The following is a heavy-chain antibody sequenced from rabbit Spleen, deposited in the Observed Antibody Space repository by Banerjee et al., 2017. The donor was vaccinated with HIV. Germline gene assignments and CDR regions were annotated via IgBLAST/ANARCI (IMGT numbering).Heavy chain of an antibody. Sequence: QSLEESGGGLVKPGASLPLTCKASGFSFNSGYAMCWVRQAPGKGLEWIACIYAGSSGNTYSATWAKGRFTISKTSSTTVTLQMPSLTAADTATYFCARVVYAGYGYANDYFKLWGPGTLVTVS. J-gene: IGHJ4*01. CDR2: IYAGSSGNT. V-gene: IGHV1S40*01. CDR1: GFSFNSGYA. CDR3: ARVVYAGYGYANDYFKL. D-gene: IGHD6-1*01.